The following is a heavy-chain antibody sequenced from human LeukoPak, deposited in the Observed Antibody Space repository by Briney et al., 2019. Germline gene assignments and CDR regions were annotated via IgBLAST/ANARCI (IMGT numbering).Heavy chain of an antibody. CDR3: ARVRDLRGVIHRKSYYMDV. Sequence: PGGSLRLSCVASGFTFSDYYLTWIRQAPGKGLEWVAYISRDATIIYYSDSVEGRFTISRDNAKNSLYLQMNSLRAEDTAVYYCARVRDLRGVIHRKSYYMDVWGKGTTVTVSS. D-gene: IGHD3-10*01. V-gene: IGHV3-11*04. CDR2: ISRDATII. CDR1: GFTFSDYY. J-gene: IGHJ6*03.